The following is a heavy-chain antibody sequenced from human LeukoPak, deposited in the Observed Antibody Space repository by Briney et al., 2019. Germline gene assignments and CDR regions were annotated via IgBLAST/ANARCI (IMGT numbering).Heavy chain of an antibody. D-gene: IGHD3-10*01. CDR2: TSGSGGSA. V-gene: IGHV3-23*01. CDR3: VKDRELLWFGELLFDY. CDR1: GFTFSSYA. J-gene: IGHJ4*02. Sequence: GGSLRLSCAASGFTFSSYAMSWVRQAPGKGLEWVSATSGSGGSAYYADSVKGRFTISRDNSKNTLYLQMNSLRAEDTAVYYCVKDRELLWFGELLFDYWGQGTLVTVSS.